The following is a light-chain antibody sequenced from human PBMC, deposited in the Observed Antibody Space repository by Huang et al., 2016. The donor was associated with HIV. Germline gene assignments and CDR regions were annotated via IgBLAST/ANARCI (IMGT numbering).Light chain of an antibody. CDR3: QQSYFTPLT. CDR1: QTITTY. J-gene: IGKJ4*01. CDR2: GAS. Sequence: DSQMTQSPSPLSASVGARVTITCRASQTITTYLSWYQQKPGKAPKLLIYGASSLHNGVPSRFSGSGSGTDFTLTISSLQPEDFATYYCQQSYFTPLTFGGGTRLEIK. V-gene: IGKV1-39*01.